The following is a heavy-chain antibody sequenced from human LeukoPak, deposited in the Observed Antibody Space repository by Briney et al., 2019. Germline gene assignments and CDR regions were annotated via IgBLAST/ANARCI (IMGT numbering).Heavy chain of an antibody. J-gene: IGHJ4*02. CDR1: GFTFSSYA. CDR2: ISGSGDST. V-gene: IGHV3-23*01. D-gene: IGHD2-2*01. Sequence: GGSLRLSCAASGFTFSSYAMSWVRQAPGKGLEWVSAISGSGDSTYYADSVKGRFTISRDNSKNTLYLQMNSLRAEDTAVYYCAKVALYCSSTSCYGNFDYWGQGTLVTVSS. CDR3: AKVALYCSSTSCYGNFDY.